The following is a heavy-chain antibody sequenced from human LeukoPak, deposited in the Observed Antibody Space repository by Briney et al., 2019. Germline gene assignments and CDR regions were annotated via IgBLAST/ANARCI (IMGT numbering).Heavy chain of an antibody. Sequence: PGGSLRLSCAASGFTFDDYGMSWVRQAPGKGLEWVSGINWNGGSTGYADSVKGRFTISRDNAKNTLYLQMNSLRAEDTAVYYCAKEHGYYVSGSYYSGYWSQGTLVTVSS. D-gene: IGHD3-10*01. CDR1: GFTFDDYG. J-gene: IGHJ4*02. CDR3: AKEHGYYVSGSYYSGY. CDR2: INWNGGST. V-gene: IGHV3-20*04.